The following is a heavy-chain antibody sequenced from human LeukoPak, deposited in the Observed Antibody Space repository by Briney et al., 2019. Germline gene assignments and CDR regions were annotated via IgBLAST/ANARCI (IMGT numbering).Heavy chain of an antibody. CDR1: GFTFSSYW. CDR2: IKQDGSEK. J-gene: IGHJ3*02. V-gene: IGHV3-7*01. CDR3: ARVGYSYGSYSAFDI. D-gene: IGHD5-18*01. Sequence: GGSLRLSCAASGFTFSSYWMSWVRQAPGKGLEWVANIKQDGSEKYYVDSVKGRFTISRDNAKNSLYLQMNSLVAEDTAVYYCARVGYSYGSYSAFDIWGQGTMVTVSS.